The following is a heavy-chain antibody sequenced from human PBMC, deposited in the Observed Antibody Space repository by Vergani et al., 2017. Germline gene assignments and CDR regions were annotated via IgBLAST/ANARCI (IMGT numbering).Heavy chain of an antibody. D-gene: IGHD3-16*02. CDR3: ASSLHLGELSYDY. CDR2: INADNGNT. J-gene: IGHJ4*02. V-gene: IGHV1-3*01. CDR1: GYTFTNYA. Sequence: VQLVHSGAEVKKPGASVKVSCKASGYTFTNYAMHWVRQAPGQRLEWMGWINADNGNTKYSQKFQGRVTITRDTSARIAYMELSSLRSEDTAVYYCASSLHLGELSYDYWGQGTLVTVSS.